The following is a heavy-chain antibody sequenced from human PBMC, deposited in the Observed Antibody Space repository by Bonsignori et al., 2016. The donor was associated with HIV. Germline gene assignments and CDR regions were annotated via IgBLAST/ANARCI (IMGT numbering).Heavy chain of an antibody. V-gene: IGHV3-7*03. Sequence: WIRQPPGKGLEWVANIKQDGSEKYYVDSVKGRFTISRDNAKNSLYLQMNSLRAEDTAVYYCARDQNPEDYWGQGTLVTVSS. J-gene: IGHJ4*02. CDR2: IKQDGSEK. CDR3: ARDQNPEDY.